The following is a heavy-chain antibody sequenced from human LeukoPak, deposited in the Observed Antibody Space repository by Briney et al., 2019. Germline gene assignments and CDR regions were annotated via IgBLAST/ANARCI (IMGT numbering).Heavy chain of an antibody. V-gene: IGHV3-53*01. CDR2: IYSGGST. D-gene: IGHD5-24*01. CDR1: GFTVSSNY. Sequence: GGSLRLSCAASGFTVSSNYMSWVRQAPGKGLEWVSVIYSGGSTYYADSVKGRFTISRDNSKNTLYLQMNGLRAEDTAVYYCARDELSRDGYNKGYWGQGTPVTVSS. J-gene: IGHJ4*02. CDR3: ARDELSRDGYNKGY.